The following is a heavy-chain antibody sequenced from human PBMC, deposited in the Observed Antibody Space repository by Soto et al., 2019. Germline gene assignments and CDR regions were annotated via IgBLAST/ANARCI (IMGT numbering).Heavy chain of an antibody. J-gene: IGHJ4*03. Sequence: SQTLSLTCAISGDSVSRNSVAWNWIRQSPSRGLEWLGRTYYRSEWYNDYAVSVKSRITINPDTSQNQVSLQLNSLTPEDTAMYYCVREYTYGRFDYWGQGTMVTAPQ. CDR2: TYYRSEWYN. V-gene: IGHV6-1*01. CDR1: GDSVSRNSVA. CDR3: VREYTYGRFDY. D-gene: IGHD5-18*01.